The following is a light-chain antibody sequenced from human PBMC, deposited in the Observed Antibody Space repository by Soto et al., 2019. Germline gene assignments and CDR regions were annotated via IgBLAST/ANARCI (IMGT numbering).Light chain of an antibody. Sequence: QSVLTQPASVSGSPGQSITIYCTGTSSDVGGYNYVSWYQHHPVKAPKLIIYEVSNRPSGVSNRFSGSKSGDTASLTISGLQAEDEADYYCSSYRSNSRVVFGGGTKLTVL. CDR3: SSYRSNSRVV. V-gene: IGLV2-14*01. CDR1: SSDVGGYNY. CDR2: EVS. J-gene: IGLJ2*01.